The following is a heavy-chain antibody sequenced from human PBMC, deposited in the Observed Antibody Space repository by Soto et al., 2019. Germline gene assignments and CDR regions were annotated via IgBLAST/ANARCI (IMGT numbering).Heavy chain of an antibody. D-gene: IGHD6-6*01. CDR3: ARLGLWAARHYYYGMDV. Sequence: ESLTISCKGSGYSFTSYWIGWVRQMPGKGLEWMGIIYPGDSDTRYSPSFQGQVTISADKSISTAYLQWSSLKASDTAMYYCARLGLWAARHYYYGMDVWGQGTTVTVSS. J-gene: IGHJ6*02. CDR2: IYPGDSDT. CDR1: GYSFTSYW. V-gene: IGHV5-51*01.